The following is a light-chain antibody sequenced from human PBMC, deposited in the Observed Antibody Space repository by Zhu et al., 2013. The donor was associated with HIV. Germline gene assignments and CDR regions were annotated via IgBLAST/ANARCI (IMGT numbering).Light chain of an antibody. V-gene: IGLV1-40*01. CDR3: QSFDSSLSGSYVV. CDR2: GNT. J-gene: IGLJ2*01. Sequence: QSVLTQPPSVSGAPGQRVTISCTGSSTNTGAGYDVHWYQQLPGTAPKLLIHGNTNRPSGVPDRFSGSKSGTSASLAISGLQAEDEAYYYCQSFDSSLSGSYVVFGGGTKLTVL. CDR1: STNTGAGYD.